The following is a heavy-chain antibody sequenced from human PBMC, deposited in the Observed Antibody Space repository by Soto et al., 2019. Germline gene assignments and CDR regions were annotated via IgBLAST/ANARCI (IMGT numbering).Heavy chain of an antibody. CDR3: ARGRITIFGVPYYYGMDV. D-gene: IGHD3-3*01. J-gene: IGHJ6*02. CDR2: IIPIFGTA. CDR1: GGTFSSYA. Sequence: SVKVSCKASGGTFSSYAISWVRQAPGQGLEWMGGIIPIFGTANYAQKFQGRVTITADKSTSTAYMELSSLRSEDTAVYYCARGRITIFGVPYYYGMDVWRHGSTVNVSS. V-gene: IGHV1-69*06.